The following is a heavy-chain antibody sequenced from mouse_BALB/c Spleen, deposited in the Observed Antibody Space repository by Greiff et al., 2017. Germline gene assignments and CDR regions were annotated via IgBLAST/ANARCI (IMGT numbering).Heavy chain of an antibody. D-gene: IGHD2-1*01. J-gene: IGHJ4*01. CDR3: ARGRGNYPYYYAMDY. V-gene: IGHV5-17*02. CDR1: GFTFSSFG. CDR2: ISSGSSTI. Sequence: EVQLVESGGGLVQPGGSRKLSCAASGFTFSSFGMHWVRQAPEKGLEWVAYISSGSSTIYYADTVKGRFTISRDNPKNTLFLQMTSLRSEDTAMYYCARGRGNYPYYYAMDYWGQGTSVTVSS.